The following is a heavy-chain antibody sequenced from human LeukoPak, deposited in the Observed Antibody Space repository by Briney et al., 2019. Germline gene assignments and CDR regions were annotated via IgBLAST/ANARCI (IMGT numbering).Heavy chain of an antibody. D-gene: IGHD2-2*01. V-gene: IGHV1-8*02. Sequence: ASVKVSCKASGYTFTSYAMNWVRQATGQGLEWMGWMNPNSGNTGYAQKFQGRVTMTRNTSISTAYMELSSLRSEDTAVYYCARDLGPSYCSSTSCYPFDAFDIWGQGTMVTVSS. CDR1: GYTFTSYA. CDR2: MNPNSGNT. J-gene: IGHJ3*02. CDR3: ARDLGPSYCSSTSCYPFDAFDI.